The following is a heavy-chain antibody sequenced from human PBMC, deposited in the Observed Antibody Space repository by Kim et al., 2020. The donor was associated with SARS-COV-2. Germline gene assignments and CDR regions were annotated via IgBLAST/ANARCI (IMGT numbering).Heavy chain of an antibody. CDR2: ISGSGGST. CDR1: GFTFSSYA. V-gene: IGHV3-23*01. D-gene: IGHD6-6*01. Sequence: GGSLRLSCAASGFTFSSYAMSWVRQAPGKGLEWVSAISGSGGSTYYADSVKGRFTISRDNSQNTLYLQMSSLRAEDTAVYYCAKGCDVIAATYEDYWGQGTLVTVSS. J-gene: IGHJ4*02. CDR3: AKGCDVIAATYEDY.